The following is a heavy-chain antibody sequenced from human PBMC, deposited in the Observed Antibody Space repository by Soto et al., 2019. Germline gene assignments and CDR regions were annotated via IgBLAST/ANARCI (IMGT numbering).Heavy chain of an antibody. V-gene: IGHV1-46*01. CDR2: INPSGGST. J-gene: IGHJ3*02. CDR3: ARDRGYYDSTGPDAFDI. D-gene: IGHD3-22*01. Sequence: ASVKVSCKASGYTFTSYYMHWVRQAPGQGLEWMGIINPSGGSTSYAQKFQGRVTMTRDTSTSTVYMELSSPRSEDTAVYYCARDRGYYDSTGPDAFDIWGQGTMVTVSS. CDR1: GYTFTSYY.